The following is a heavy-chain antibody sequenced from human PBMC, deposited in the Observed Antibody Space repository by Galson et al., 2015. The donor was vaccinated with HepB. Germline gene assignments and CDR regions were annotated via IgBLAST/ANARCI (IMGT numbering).Heavy chain of an antibody. D-gene: IGHD6-25*01. CDR1: GFTFSDYD. Sequence: SLRLSCAASGFTFSDYDMRWVRQAPGKGLEWVSDISNSGTTIYYANSVKGRFTISRDSAKNTLYLQMNSLRAEDTAVYYCARVERSIDPWGQGTLVTVSS. CDR2: ISNSGTTI. V-gene: IGHV3-11*01. J-gene: IGHJ5*02. CDR3: ARVERSIDP.